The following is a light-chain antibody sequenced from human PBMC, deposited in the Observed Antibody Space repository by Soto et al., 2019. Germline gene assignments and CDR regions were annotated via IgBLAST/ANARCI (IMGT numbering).Light chain of an antibody. CDR3: SSSTGSSTHV. CDR2: EFS. J-gene: IGLJ1*01. Sequence: SVLTQPASVSGSPGQSITISCTGTSSDVGGYNYVSWYQQHPGKSPKLMIYEFSNRPLGVSNRFSGSKSGNTASLTISGRQTEDVADNPCSSSTGSSTHVFGTGTKVTVL. V-gene: IGLV2-14*01. CDR1: SSDVGGYNY.